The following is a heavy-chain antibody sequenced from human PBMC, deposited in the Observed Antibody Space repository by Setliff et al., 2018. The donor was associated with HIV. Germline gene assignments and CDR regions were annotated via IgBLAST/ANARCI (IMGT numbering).Heavy chain of an antibody. CDR3: ARTRAMTSRTHTLFHALDV. J-gene: IGHJ6*02. CDR2: ISSSGTTT. CDR1: GFIFSDYF. D-gene: IGHD2-2*02. V-gene: IGHV3-11*04. Sequence: GGSLRLSCAGSDSGDSGFIFSDYFMTWVRQAPGKGLEWLCYISSSGTTTYYGDSVKGRFTVSRDNTRNSLSLQLNSLQAEDTAIYYCARTRAMTSRTHTLFHALDVWGRGTPVTVSS.